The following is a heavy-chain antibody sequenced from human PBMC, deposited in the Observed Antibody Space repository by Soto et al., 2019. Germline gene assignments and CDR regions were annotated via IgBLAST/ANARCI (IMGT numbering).Heavy chain of an antibody. D-gene: IGHD6-13*01. V-gene: IGHV3-74*01. J-gene: IGHJ4*02. CDR2: IDTSGSST. CDR3: AKDSWYFDL. Sequence: GGSLRLSCEASGFIFTNFWMHWVRQVPGKGLVWVSRIDTSGSSTSYADSVKGRFTISRDNAKNTVSLQMNSLRAEDTGVYYCAKDSWYFDLWSQGSLVTSPQ. CDR1: GFIFTNFW.